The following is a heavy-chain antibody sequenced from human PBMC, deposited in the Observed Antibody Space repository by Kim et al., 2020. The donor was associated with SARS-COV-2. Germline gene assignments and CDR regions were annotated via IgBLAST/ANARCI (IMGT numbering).Heavy chain of an antibody. Sequence: SDNPSLKSRVTISVDTSNNQFSLKLSSVTAEDTAVYYCARQSAVAVYFDYWGQGTLVTVSS. J-gene: IGHJ4*02. V-gene: IGHV4-39*01. CDR3: ARQSAVAVYFDY. D-gene: IGHD6-19*01.